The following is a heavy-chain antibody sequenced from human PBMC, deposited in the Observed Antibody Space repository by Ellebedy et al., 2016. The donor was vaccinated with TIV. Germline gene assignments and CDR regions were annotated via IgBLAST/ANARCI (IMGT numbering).Heavy chain of an antibody. CDR2: IYHSGNA. J-gene: IGHJ5*01. Sequence: LETLSLTXAVAGGSITGSNWWSWVRQPPGKGLEWIGEIYHSGNANYNPSLKSRVTISIDKSKNQFSLRLTSVTAADTAVYYCARVGYSYGYAWFDSWGQGTRVTVSS. CDR3: ARVGYSYGYAWFDS. CDR1: GGSITGSNW. V-gene: IGHV4/OR15-8*02. D-gene: IGHD5-18*01.